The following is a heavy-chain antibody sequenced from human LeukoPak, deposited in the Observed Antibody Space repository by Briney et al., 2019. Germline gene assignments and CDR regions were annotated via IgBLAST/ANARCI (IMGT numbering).Heavy chain of an antibody. D-gene: IGHD5-18*01. V-gene: IGHV1-2*02. J-gene: IGHJ6*03. CDR2: INPNSGGT. CDR3: ARGVAAMVYYYYYYMDV. Sequence: ASVKVSCKASGYTFTGYYMHWVRQAPGQGPEWMGWINPNSGGTNYAQKFQGRVTMTRDTSISTAYMELSRLRSDDTAVYYCARGVAAMVYYYYYYMDVWGKGTTVTVSS. CDR1: GYTFTGYY.